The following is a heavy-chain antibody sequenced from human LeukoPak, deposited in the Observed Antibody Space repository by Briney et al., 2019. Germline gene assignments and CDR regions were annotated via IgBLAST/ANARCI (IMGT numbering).Heavy chain of an antibody. Sequence: GGSLRLSCAASGFTFNSYAMGWVRQAPGKGLEWVSAISGGDGSTYYADSVKGRFTISRDNSKNTLYLQMNSLRAEDTAVYYCAKEELSAFDIWGQGTMVTVSS. D-gene: IGHD3-10*01. CDR2: ISGGDGST. CDR3: AKEELSAFDI. V-gene: IGHV3-23*01. J-gene: IGHJ3*02. CDR1: GFTFNSYA.